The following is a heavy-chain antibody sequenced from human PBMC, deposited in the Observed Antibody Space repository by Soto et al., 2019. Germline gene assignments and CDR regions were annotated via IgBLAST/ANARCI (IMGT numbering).Heavy chain of an antibody. V-gene: IGHV3-30-3*01. D-gene: IGHD6-13*01. CDR2: ISYDGSNK. J-gene: IGHJ4*02. Sequence: SLRLSCAASGFTFSSYAMHWVRQAPGKGLEWVAVISYDGSNKYYADSVKGRFTISRDNSKNTLYLQMNSLRAEDTAVYYCAVGLAAAAEYYFDYWGQGTLVTVSS. CDR1: GFTFSSYA. CDR3: AVGLAAAAEYYFDY.